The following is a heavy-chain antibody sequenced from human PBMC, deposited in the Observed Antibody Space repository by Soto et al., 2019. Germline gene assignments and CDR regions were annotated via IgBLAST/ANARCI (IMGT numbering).Heavy chain of an antibody. V-gene: IGHV3-30-3*01. J-gene: IGHJ4*02. CDR2: ISYDGSNK. CDR3: AKGYYYDSSGYLDY. Sequence: QVQLVESGGGVVQPGRSLRLSCAASGFTFSSYAMHWVRQAPGKGLEWVAVISYDGSNKYYADSVKGRFTISRDNSKNTLYLQMNSLRAEDTAVYYCAKGYYYDSSGYLDYWGQGTLVTVSS. D-gene: IGHD3-22*01. CDR1: GFTFSSYA.